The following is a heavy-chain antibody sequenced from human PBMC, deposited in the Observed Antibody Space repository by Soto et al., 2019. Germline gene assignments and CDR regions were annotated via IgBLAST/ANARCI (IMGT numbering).Heavy chain of an antibody. V-gene: IGHV4-34*01. CDR2: INHSGST. D-gene: IGHD2-15*01. CDR3: ARGPGYCSGGSCYSDAFDI. Sequence: LEILSLTCAVYGGSFIGYYWSWIRQPPGKGLEWIGEINHSGSTNYNPSLKSRVTISVDTSKNQFSLKLSSVTAADTAVYYCARGPGYCSGGSCYSDAFDIWGQGTMVTVS. CDR1: GGSFIGYY. J-gene: IGHJ3*02.